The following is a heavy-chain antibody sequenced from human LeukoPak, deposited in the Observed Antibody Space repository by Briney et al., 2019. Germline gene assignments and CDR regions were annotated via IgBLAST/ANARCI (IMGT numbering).Heavy chain of an antibody. CDR3: ATLKIYDSSTDC. Sequence: ASVKVSCKVSGYTLTELSMHWVRQAPGKGLEWMGGFDPEDGETIYAQKFQGRVTMTEDTSTDTAYMELSSLRSEDTAVYYCATLKIYDSSTDCWGQGTLVTVSS. CDR1: GYTLTELS. D-gene: IGHD3-22*01. V-gene: IGHV1-24*01. CDR2: FDPEDGET. J-gene: IGHJ4*02.